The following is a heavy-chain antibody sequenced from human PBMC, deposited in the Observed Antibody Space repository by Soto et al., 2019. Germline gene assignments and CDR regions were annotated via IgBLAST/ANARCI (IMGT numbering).Heavy chain of an antibody. D-gene: IGHD3-16*02. CDR1: GFTVSSNY. CDR3: ARLGGDYDYVWGSYRYLVDY. CDR2: IYSGGST. Sequence: EVQLVESGGGLVQPGGSLRLSCAASGFTVSSNYMSWVRQAPGKGLEWVSVIYSGGSTYYADSVKGRFTISRDNSKNTLYLQMNSLRAEDTAVYNCARLGGDYDYVWGSYRYLVDYWGQGTLVTVSS. V-gene: IGHV3-66*01. J-gene: IGHJ4*02.